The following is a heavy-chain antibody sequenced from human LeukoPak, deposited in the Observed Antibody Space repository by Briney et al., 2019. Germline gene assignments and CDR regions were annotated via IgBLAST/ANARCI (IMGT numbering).Heavy chain of an antibody. CDR2: ISSSSSYT. Sequence: GGSLRLSCPASVFTFSDYYMGWLRQAPGRGLEWVSYISSSSSYTNYADSVKGRFTISRDNAKNSLYLQMNSLRAEDTAVYYCARAFGPHDYTLFDYWGQGTLVTVSS. CDR1: VFTFSDYY. CDR3: ARAFGPHDYTLFDY. V-gene: IGHV3-11*05. J-gene: IGHJ4*02. D-gene: IGHD2-2*02.